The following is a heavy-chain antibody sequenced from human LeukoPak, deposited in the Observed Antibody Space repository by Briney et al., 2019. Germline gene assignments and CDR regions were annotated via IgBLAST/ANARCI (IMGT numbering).Heavy chain of an antibody. CDR3: AIAMPPSISTPWK. CDR1: GFTLSSYW. CDR2: ISSDGSST. Sequence: GGSLRLSCAASGFTLSSYWIHWVRQAPGKGLVWVSHISSDGSSTSYAHSVKGRFTISRDNAKNTLYLQMNSPRAEDTAVYYCAIAMPPSISTPWKWGQGTPVTVSS. V-gene: IGHV3-74*01. D-gene: IGHD2-2*01. J-gene: IGHJ4*02.